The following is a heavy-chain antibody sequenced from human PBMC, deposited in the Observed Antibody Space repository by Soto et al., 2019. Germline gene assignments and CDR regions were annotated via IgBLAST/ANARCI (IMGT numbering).Heavy chain of an antibody. J-gene: IGHJ4*02. D-gene: IGHD6-6*01. CDR1: GGSISSGGYY. Sequence: QVLLQESGPGLVKPSQTVSLTCTVSGGSISSGGYYWSWIRQHPGKGLEWIGYIYYSGSTYYNPSLKRRVTISVDTSKNQFSLKLSSVTAADTAVYYCARGDLQLVLPFDYCRQGTLVTVSS. CDR3: ARGDLQLVLPFDY. CDR2: IYYSGST. V-gene: IGHV4-31*03.